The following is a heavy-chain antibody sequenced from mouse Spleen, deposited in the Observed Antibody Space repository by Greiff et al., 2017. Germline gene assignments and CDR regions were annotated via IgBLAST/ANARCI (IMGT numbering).Heavy chain of an antibody. J-gene: IGHJ4*01. CDR3: PTPYYPAYYYAMDY. CDR1: GFTFSNYW. V-gene: IGHV6-3*01. Sequence: EVKLVESGGGLVQPGGSMKLSCVASGFTFSNYWMNWVRQSPEKGLEWVAQIRLKSDNYATHYAESVKGRFTISRDDSKSSVYLQMNNLRAEDTGIYYCPTPYYPAYYYAMDYWGQGTSVTVSS. CDR2: IRLKSDNYAT. D-gene: IGHD1-1*02.